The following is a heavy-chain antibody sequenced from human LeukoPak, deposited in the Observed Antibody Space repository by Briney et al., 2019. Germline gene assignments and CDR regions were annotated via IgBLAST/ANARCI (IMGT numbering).Heavy chain of an antibody. Sequence: GRSLRLSCAASRFTFSSYVMHWVRQAPGKGLEWVALIWYDGDNKYYSDSVKGRFTISRDNSKNTLYLQMNSLRAEDTAVYYCAKARATYLYDTSGCSALDYWGQGTLVTVSS. V-gene: IGHV3-33*06. CDR1: RFTFSSYV. J-gene: IGHJ4*02. CDR3: AKARATYLYDTSGCSALDY. D-gene: IGHD3-22*01. CDR2: IWYDGDNK.